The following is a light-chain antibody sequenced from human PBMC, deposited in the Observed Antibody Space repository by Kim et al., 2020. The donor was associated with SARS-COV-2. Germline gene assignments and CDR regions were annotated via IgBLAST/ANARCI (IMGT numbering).Light chain of an antibody. CDR3: QAWDSSTAV. V-gene: IGLV3-1*01. CDR1: KLGDKY. CDR2: QDN. Sequence: VSTGQTASITCSGDKLGDKYACWYQQKPGQSPVLVIYQDNKRPSGIPERFSGSNSGNTATLTISGTQAMDEADYYCQAWDSSTAVFGGGTQLTVL. J-gene: IGLJ2*01.